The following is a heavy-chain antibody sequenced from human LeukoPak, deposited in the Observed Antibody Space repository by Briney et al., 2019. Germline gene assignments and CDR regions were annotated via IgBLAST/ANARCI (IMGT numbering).Heavy chain of an antibody. Sequence: GGSLRLSCAASGFTFSIYGMHWVRQAPGKGLEWVAFIGYDGSNKYYEDSVRGRFTISKDNSKNTLYLQMNSLRAEDTAVYYCAAHSSSWPFVNWGQGTLVTVSS. CDR1: GFTFSIYG. D-gene: IGHD6-13*01. J-gene: IGHJ4*02. V-gene: IGHV3-30*02. CDR3: AAHSSSWPFVN. CDR2: IGYDGSNK.